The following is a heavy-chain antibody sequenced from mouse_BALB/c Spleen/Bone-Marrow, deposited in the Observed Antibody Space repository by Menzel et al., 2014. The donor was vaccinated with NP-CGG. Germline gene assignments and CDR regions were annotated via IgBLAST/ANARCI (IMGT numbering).Heavy chain of an antibody. CDR1: GYAFTSCN. V-gene: IGHV1S135*01. CDR2: IDPYNGDT. Sequence: EVQLVESGPELVKPGASVKVSCKASGYAFTSCNIYWVKQSHGKSLEWIGYIDPYNGDTNYNQKFEVKATLTVDKSSSTAYMHLNSLTSEDSAVYYCASCGNYEAWFAYWGQGTLVTVSA. J-gene: IGHJ3*01. D-gene: IGHD2-1*01. CDR3: ASCGNYEAWFAY.